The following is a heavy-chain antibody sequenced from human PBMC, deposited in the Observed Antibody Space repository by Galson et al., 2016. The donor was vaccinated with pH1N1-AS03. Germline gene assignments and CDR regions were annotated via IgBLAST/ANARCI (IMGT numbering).Heavy chain of an antibody. Sequence: SLRLSCAASGFNSNVYSMNWVRQAPGKGLEWISYMTSDMRTIKYADSVKGRFTISRDNARNSLFLQMNSLRDEDTAIYYCARSVQYSFDYWGQGILVTVSS. CDR1: GFNSNVYS. CDR2: MTSDMRTI. CDR3: ARSVQYSFDY. J-gene: IGHJ4*02. D-gene: IGHD5/OR15-5a*01. V-gene: IGHV3-48*02.